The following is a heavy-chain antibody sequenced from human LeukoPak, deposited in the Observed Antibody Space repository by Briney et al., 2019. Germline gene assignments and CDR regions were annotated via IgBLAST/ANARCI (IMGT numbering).Heavy chain of an antibody. D-gene: IGHD3-10*01. V-gene: IGHV1-18*04. CDR3: ARPQYYYGSGSYGGGYYFDY. CDR1: GYTFTSYG. CDR2: ISAYNGNT. J-gene: IGHJ4*02. Sequence: ASVKVSCTASGYTFTSYGISWVRQAPGQGLKSMGWISAYNGNTNYAKKLQGRVTMTTDTSTSTAYMELRSLRSDDTAVYYCARPQYYYGSGSYGGGYYFDYWGQGTLVTVSS.